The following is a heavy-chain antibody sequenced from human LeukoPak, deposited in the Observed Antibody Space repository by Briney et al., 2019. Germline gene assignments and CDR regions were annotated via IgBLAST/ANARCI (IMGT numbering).Heavy chain of an antibody. J-gene: IGHJ4*02. Sequence: SETLSLTCAVYGGSFSGSYWNWIRQPPGKGLQWIGEVTHDGRINYNPSLRGRVTISVDTSMNQFSLRLTSVTAADTAVYYCATIYGDFSDFDCWAQGTLVTVSS. CDR3: ATIYGDFSDFDC. CDR2: VTHDGRI. CDR1: GGSFSGSY. V-gene: IGHV4-34*01. D-gene: IGHD4-17*01.